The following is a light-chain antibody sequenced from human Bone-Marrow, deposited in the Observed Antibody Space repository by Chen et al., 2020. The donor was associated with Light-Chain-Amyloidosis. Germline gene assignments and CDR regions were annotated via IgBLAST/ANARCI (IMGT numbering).Light chain of an antibody. CDR2: DAS. CDR1: QDISNN. Sequence: DIQMTQSPSSLLASVGDRVTITCQASQDISNNLNWYQQKPGKAPKLLIHDASSLESGVPSRFSGSGSGTDFTFTISSLQPEDIGTYHCQQYYDLPFTFGQGTKLEI. J-gene: IGKJ2*01. CDR3: QQYYDLPFT. V-gene: IGKV1-33*01.